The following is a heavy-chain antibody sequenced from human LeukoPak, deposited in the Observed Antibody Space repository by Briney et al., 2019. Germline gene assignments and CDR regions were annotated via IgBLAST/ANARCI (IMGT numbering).Heavy chain of an antibody. V-gene: IGHV4-34*01. CDR1: GGSFSGYY. D-gene: IGHD1-20*01. Sequence: SETLSLTCAVYGGSFSGYYWSWIRQPPGKGLEWIGEINRSGSTNYNPSLKSRVTISVDTSKSQFSLKLSSVTAADTAVYYCARRYYWGSGAFDIWGQGTMVTVSS. J-gene: IGHJ3*02. CDR3: ARRYYWGSGAFDI. CDR2: INRSGST.